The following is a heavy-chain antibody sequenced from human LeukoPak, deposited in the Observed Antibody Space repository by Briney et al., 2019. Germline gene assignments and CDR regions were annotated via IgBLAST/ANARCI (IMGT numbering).Heavy chain of an antibody. J-gene: IGHJ4*02. Sequence: PSGTLSLTCAVYGGSFSGYYWSWIRQPPGKGLEWIGEINHSGSTNYNPSLKSRVTISVDTSKNQFSLKLSSVTAADTAVYYCASGNSVVVPAALRSFDYWGQGTLVTVSS. CDR2: INHSGST. CDR3: ASGNSVVVPAALRSFDY. D-gene: IGHD2-2*01. V-gene: IGHV4-34*01. CDR1: GGSFSGYY.